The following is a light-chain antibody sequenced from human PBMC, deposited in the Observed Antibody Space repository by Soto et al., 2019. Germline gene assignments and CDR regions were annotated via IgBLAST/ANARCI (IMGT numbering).Light chain of an antibody. CDR1: SSNIGAGYD. J-gene: IGLJ1*01. Sequence: QSVLTQPPSVSGAPGQRVTISCTGSSSNIGAGYDVHWYQQLPGTAPKLLIYGNSNRPSGVPDRFSGSKSGTSASLAITGLQAEDEADYYCQSYDSSLSGHYVFGTGTKVNVL. V-gene: IGLV1-40*01. CDR2: GNS. CDR3: QSYDSSLSGHYV.